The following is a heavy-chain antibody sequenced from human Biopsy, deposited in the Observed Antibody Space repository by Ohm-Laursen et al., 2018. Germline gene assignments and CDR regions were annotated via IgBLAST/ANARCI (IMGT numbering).Heavy chain of an antibody. V-gene: IGHV1-69*13. CDR1: GGTFSSYA. CDR3: ARGGVDTAMVEN. Sequence: SVKVSCKASGGTFSSYAISWVRQAPGQGLEWMGGIIPIFGTANYAQKFQGRVTITADESTSTAYMELSSLRSEDTAVYYCARGGVDTAMVENWGQGTLVTVSS. J-gene: IGHJ4*02. D-gene: IGHD5-18*01. CDR2: IIPIFGTA.